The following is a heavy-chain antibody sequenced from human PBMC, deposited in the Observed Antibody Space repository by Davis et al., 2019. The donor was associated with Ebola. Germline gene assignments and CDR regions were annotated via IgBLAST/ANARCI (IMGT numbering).Heavy chain of an antibody. CDR2: IKQDGSEK. D-gene: IGHD6-13*01. CDR3: ASAGYSSSWYPFWEYYFDY. J-gene: IGHJ4*02. V-gene: IGHV3-7*03. CDR1: GFTFSSYW. Sequence: GGSLRLSCAASGFTFSSYWMSWVRQAPGKGLEWVANIKQDGSEKYYVDSVKGRFTISRDNAKNSLYLQMNSLRAEDTAVYYCASAGYSSSWYPFWEYYFDYWGQGTLVTVSS.